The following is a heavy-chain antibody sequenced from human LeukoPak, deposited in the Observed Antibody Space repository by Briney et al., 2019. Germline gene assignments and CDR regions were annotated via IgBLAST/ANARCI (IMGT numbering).Heavy chain of an antibody. CDR2: FDPEDDER. CDR1: GYRLTDFT. J-gene: IGHJ4*02. Sequence: ASVKVSCKGSGYRLTDFTIQWVRQAPGKGLEWMGHFDPEDDERIYAQKFQGRLTLTEDTSTDTAYMELSSLGSEDTAVYYCATVFPTGYWGRGTLVVVSS. CDR3: ATVFPTGY. V-gene: IGHV1-24*01. D-gene: IGHD4-17*01.